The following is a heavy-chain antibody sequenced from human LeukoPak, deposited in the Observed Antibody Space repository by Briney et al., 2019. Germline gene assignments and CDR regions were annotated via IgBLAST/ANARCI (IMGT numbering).Heavy chain of an antibody. V-gene: IGHV3-23*01. J-gene: IGHJ5*02. CDR2: ISGSGGSK. Sequence: GGSLRLSCAASGFTFSSYAMSWVRQAPGKGLEWVSAISGSGGSKYYADSVKGRFTISRDNCKNTLYLQMNSLRAEDTAVYYCAKDPYYDSSGLGGYNWFDPWGQGTLVTVSS. CDR1: GFTFSSYA. D-gene: IGHD3-22*01. CDR3: AKDPYYDSSGLGGYNWFDP.